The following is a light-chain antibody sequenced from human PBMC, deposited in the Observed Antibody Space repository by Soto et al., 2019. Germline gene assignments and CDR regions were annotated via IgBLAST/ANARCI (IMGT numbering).Light chain of an antibody. CDR2: SAS. CDR3: QHYYSSPLT. Sequence: DIVMTQSPDSLTVSLGERATINCKSSQSVLSTSDNKNYLAWFQQRPGQPPKLLIYSASTRESGVPDRFSGSESGTDFTLTISSLQAEDVAVYYCQHYYSSPLTFGGGTKVEIK. CDR1: QSVLSTSDNKNY. J-gene: IGKJ4*01. V-gene: IGKV4-1*01.